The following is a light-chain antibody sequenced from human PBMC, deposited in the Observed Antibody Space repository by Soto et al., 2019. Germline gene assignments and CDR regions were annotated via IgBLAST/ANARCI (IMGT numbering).Light chain of an antibody. CDR3: QQYYYWPSNS. J-gene: IGKJ2*03. V-gene: IGKV3-15*01. CDR1: QSVDSN. CDR2: DAS. Sequence: EIVLTQSPATLSVSPGERATLSCRASQSVDSNLAWYQQKLGQAPRLLIYDASTRATSAPARFSGSGSGTEFTLTISSLESEDSAVYYCQQYYYWPSNSFGQGTKLEIK.